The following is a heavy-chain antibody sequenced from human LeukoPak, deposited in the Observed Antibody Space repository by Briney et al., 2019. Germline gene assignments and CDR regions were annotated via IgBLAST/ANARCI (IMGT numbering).Heavy chain of an antibody. CDR1: GGTFSSYA. CDR2: IIPIFGTA. J-gene: IGHJ4*02. Sequence: ASVKVSCKASGGTFSSYAISWVRQAPGQGLEWIGGIIPIFGTANYAQKFQGRVTITADESTSTAYMELSSLRSEDTAVYYCARDVSLLGYCSSTSCSAGFDYWGQGTLVTVSS. CDR3: ARDVSLLGYCSSTSCSAGFDY. D-gene: IGHD2-2*01. V-gene: IGHV1-69*13.